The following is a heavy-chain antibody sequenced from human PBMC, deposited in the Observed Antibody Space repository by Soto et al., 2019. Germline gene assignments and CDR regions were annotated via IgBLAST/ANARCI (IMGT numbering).Heavy chain of an antibody. D-gene: IGHD6-13*01. Sequence: SETLSLTCTVSGGSISSGDYYWSWIRQPPGKGLEWIGYIYYSGSTYYNPSLKSRVTISVDTSKNQISLKLSSVTAADTAVYYCARDQGGAAHFDYWGQGTLVTVSS. CDR2: IYYSGST. J-gene: IGHJ4*02. CDR1: GGSISSGDYY. V-gene: IGHV4-30-4*01. CDR3: ARDQGGAAHFDY.